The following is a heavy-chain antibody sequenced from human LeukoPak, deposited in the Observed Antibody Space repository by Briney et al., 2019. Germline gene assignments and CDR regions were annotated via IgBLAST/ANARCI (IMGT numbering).Heavy chain of an antibody. J-gene: IGHJ4*02. V-gene: IGHV4-59*08. CDR3: ARHSSSGWYLDY. Sequence: IPSETLSLTCTVSGGSIASDYYWTWIRQSAGGGLEWIGYIYYSGSTNYNPSLKSRVTISVDTSKNQFSLKLSSVTAADTAVYYCARHSSSGWYLDYWGQGTLVTVSS. D-gene: IGHD6-19*01. CDR1: GGSIASDYY. CDR2: IYYSGST.